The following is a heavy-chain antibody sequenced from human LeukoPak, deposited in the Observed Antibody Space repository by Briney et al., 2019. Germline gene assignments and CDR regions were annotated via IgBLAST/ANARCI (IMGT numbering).Heavy chain of an antibody. Sequence: KASETLSLTCTVSGGSISSSSYYWGWIRQPPGKGLEWIGSIYYSGSTYYNPSLKSRVTISVDTSKNQFSLKLSSVTAADTAVYYCARRRSGPDYFDYWGQGSLVTVSS. V-gene: IGHV4-39*01. D-gene: IGHD2-15*01. CDR3: ARRRSGPDYFDY. CDR1: GGSISSSSYY. CDR2: IYYSGST. J-gene: IGHJ4*02.